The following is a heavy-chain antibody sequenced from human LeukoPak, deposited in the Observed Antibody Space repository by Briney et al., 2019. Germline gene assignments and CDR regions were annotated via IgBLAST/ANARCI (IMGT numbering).Heavy chain of an antibody. D-gene: IGHD1-14*01. J-gene: IGHJ5*02. V-gene: IGHV3-30*18. CDR3: AKGTGTAA. CDR2: ISYDGSNK. Sequence: GGSLRLSCAASGFTFSSYGMHWGRQAPGKGLEWVAVISYDGSNKYYADSVKGRFTISRDNSKSTLYLQMSSLRAEDTAIYYCAKGTGTAAWGQGTLVTVSS. CDR1: GFTFSSYG.